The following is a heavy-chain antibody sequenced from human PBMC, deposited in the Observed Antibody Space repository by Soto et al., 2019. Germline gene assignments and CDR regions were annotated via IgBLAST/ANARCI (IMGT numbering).Heavy chain of an antibody. CDR1: GGSISSSNW. V-gene: IGHV4-4*02. Sequence: SETLSLTCAVSGGSISSSNWWSWVRQPPGKGLEWIGEIYHSGSTNYNPSLKSRVTISVDTSKNQFSLKLSSVTAADTAVYYCARAPTWTNNWFDPWGQGTLVTVSS. CDR2: IYHSGST. CDR3: ARAPTWTNNWFDP. J-gene: IGHJ5*02. D-gene: IGHD3-3*01.